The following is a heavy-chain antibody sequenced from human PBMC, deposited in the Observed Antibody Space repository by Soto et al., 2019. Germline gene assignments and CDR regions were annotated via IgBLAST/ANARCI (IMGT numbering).Heavy chain of an antibody. J-gene: IGHJ4*02. CDR2: ISYDGSNK. Sequence: QVQLVESGGGVVQPGRSLRLSCAASGFTFSSYGMHWVRQAPGKGLEWVAVISYDGSNKYYADSVKGRFTISRDNSKNTLYLQMNSLRAEDTAVYYCAKDCWQQPLWYWGQGTLVTVSS. V-gene: IGHV3-30*18. CDR1: GFTFSSYG. CDR3: AKDCWQQPLWY. D-gene: IGHD6-13*01.